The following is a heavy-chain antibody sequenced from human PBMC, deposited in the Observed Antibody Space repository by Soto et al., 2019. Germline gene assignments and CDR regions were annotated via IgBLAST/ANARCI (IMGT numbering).Heavy chain of an antibody. CDR3: ARDRGSIVVVPAAIDR. CDR1: GFTVSSYA. D-gene: IGHD2-2*01. CDR2: ISYDGSNK. Sequence: QVQLVESGGGVVQPGRSLRLSCAASGFTVSSYAMHWVRQAPGKGLEWVAVISYDGSNKYYADSVKGLFTISRDNSKKTLYVQMNSLRAEDTAVYYCARDRGSIVVVPAAIDRWGQGTLVTVSS. J-gene: IGHJ4*02. V-gene: IGHV3-30-3*01.